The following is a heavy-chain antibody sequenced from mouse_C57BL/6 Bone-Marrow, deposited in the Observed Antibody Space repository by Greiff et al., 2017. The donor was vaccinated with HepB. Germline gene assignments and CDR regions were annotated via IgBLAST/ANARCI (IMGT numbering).Heavy chain of an antibody. CDR1: GYSFTGYY. V-gene: IGHV1-42*01. D-gene: IGHD1-1*01. CDR2: INPSTGGT. Sequence: VQLQQSGPELVKPGASVKISCKASGYSFTGYYMNWVKQSPEKSLEWIGEINPSTGGTTYNQKFKAKATLTVDKSSSTAYMQLKSLTSEDSAVYYCARRVLRSSFAYWGQGTLVTVSA. J-gene: IGHJ3*01. CDR3: ARRVLRSSFAY.